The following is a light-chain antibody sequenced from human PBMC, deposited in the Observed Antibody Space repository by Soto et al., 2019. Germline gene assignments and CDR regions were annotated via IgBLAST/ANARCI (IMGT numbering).Light chain of an antibody. CDR3: QQYGASPWT. J-gene: IGKJ1*01. V-gene: IGKV3-20*01. Sequence: EIMLTQSPGTLSLSPGERATLSCRASQSVGNYLAWYQQRPGQAPRLLIYGASSRATGIPDRFSGSGSGTDFILTITRLEPEDFAVFYCQQYGASPWTFGQGTKVDIK. CDR1: QSVGNY. CDR2: GAS.